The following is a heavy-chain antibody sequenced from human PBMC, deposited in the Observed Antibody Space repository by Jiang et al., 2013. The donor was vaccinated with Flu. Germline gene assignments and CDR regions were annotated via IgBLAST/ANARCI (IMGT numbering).Heavy chain of an antibody. Sequence: VQLLESGGGLVQPGGPLRLSCAASGFTFSSYAMSWVRQAPGKGLEWVSAISGSGGSTYYADSVKGRFTISRDNSKNTLYLQMNSLRAEDTAVYYCAKETLAGDFWSGYYTYYYYGMDVWGQGTTVTVSS. CDR2: ISGSGGST. V-gene: IGHV3-23*01. CDR1: GFTFSSYA. CDR3: AKETLAGDFWSGYYTYYYYGMDV. D-gene: IGHD3-3*01. J-gene: IGHJ6*02.